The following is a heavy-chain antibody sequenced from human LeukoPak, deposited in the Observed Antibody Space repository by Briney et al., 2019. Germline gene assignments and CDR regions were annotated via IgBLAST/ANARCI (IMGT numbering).Heavy chain of an antibody. CDR1: GGSFSGYY. Sequence: SETLSLTCAVYGGSFSGYYWSWIRQPPGKGLEWIGEINHSGSTNYNPSLKSRVTISVDTSKNQFSLKLSSVTAADTAVYYCARDSSGLFDYWGQGILVTVSS. CDR3: ARDSSGLFDY. D-gene: IGHD3-22*01. CDR2: INHSGST. J-gene: IGHJ4*02. V-gene: IGHV4-34*01.